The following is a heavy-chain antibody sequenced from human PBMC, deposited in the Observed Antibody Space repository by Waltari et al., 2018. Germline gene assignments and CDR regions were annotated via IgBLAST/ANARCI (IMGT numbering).Heavy chain of an antibody. CDR1: GFTFSSYG. CDR2: ISYDGSNK. J-gene: IGHJ3*02. Sequence: QVQLVESGGGVVQPGRSLRLSCAASGFTFSSYGMHWVRQAPGKGLEWVAVISYDGSNKYYADSVKGRFTISRDNSKNTLYLQMNSLRAEDTAVYYCAKEQEYCSGGSCYFDAFDIWGQVTMVTVSS. CDR3: AKEQEYCSGGSCYFDAFDI. D-gene: IGHD2-15*01. V-gene: IGHV3-30*18.